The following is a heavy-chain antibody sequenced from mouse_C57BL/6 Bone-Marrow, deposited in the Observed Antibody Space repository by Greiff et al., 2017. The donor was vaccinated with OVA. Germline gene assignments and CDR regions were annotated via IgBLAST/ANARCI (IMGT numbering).Heavy chain of an antibody. D-gene: IGHD1-1*01. CDR3: ARKGLYGGSYLFAY. Sequence: VQLQQSGPELVKPGASVKLSCKASGYTFTSYDINWVKQRPGQGLEWIGWIYPRDGSTKYNEKFKGKATLTVDTSSSTAYMELHSLTSEDSAVYFCARKGLYGGSYLFAYWGQGTLVTVSA. CDR1: GYTFTSYD. J-gene: IGHJ3*01. CDR2: IYPRDGST. V-gene: IGHV1-85*01.